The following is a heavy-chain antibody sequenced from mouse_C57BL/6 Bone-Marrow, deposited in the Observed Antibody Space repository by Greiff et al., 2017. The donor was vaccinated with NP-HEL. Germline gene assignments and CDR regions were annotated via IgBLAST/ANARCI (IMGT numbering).Heavy chain of an antibody. J-gene: IGHJ4*01. CDR3: APIYYYGFYAMDY. Sequence: EVQLQQSGPELVKPGASVKISCKASGYTFTDYYMNWVKQSHGKSLEWIGDINPNNGGTSYIQKFKGKATLTVDKSSSTAYMELRSLTSEDSAVYYCAPIYYYGFYAMDYWGQGTSVTVSS. CDR1: GYTFTDYY. D-gene: IGHD1-1*01. V-gene: IGHV1-26*01. CDR2: INPNNGGT.